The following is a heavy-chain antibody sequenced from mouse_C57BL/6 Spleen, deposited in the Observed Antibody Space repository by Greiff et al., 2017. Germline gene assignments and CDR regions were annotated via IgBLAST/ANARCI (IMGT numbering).Heavy chain of an antibody. Sequence: EVKLMESGGGLVKPGGSLKLSCAASGFTFSSYAMSWVRQTPEKRLEWVATISDGGSYTYYPDNVKGRFTISRDNAKNNLYLQMSHLKSEDTAMYYCARDSLYYYGSGDYWGQGTTLTVSS. D-gene: IGHD1-1*01. CDR3: ARDSLYYYGSGDY. J-gene: IGHJ2*01. CDR2: ISDGGSYT. CDR1: GFTFSSYA. V-gene: IGHV5-4*01.